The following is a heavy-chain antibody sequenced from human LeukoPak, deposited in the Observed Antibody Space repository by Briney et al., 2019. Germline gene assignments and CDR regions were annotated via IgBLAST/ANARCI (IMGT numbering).Heavy chain of an antibody. CDR3: VRDTPLDY. CDR2: ISWNSGSI. V-gene: IGHV3-9*03. Sequence: PGRSLRLSCAASRFTFDDYAMHWVRQAPGKGLEWVSGISWNSGSIGYADSVKGRFTISRDNAKNSLYLQMNSLRVEDMALYYCVRDTPLDYWGQGTLVTVSS. CDR1: RFTFDDYA. J-gene: IGHJ4*02.